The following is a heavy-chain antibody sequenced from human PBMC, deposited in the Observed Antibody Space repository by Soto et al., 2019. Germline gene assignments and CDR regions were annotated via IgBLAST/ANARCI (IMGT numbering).Heavy chain of an antibody. CDR3: ARDIGCSGGSCYSYNWFDP. Sequence: SVKVSCKASGGTFSSYTISWVRQAPGQGLEWMGRIIPILGIANYAQKFQGRVTITADKSTSTAYMELSSLRSEDTAVYYCARDIGCSGGSCYSYNWFDPSGQGTLVTVSS. J-gene: IGHJ5*02. D-gene: IGHD2-15*01. V-gene: IGHV1-69*04. CDR2: IIPILGIA. CDR1: GGTFSSYT.